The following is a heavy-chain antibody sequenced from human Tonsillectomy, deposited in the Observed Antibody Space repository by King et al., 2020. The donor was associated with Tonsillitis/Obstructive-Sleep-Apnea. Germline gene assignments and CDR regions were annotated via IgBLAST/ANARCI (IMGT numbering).Heavy chain of an antibody. CDR2: ISTRSNHI. V-gene: IGHV3-21*01. J-gene: IGHJ6*02. Sequence: VQLVQSGGGLVRPGGSLRLSCAASGFTFSTYTMNWVRQAPGKGLEWLSSISTRSNHIFYSDSVKGRFTVSRDNAKNSLDLQMNSLRAEDTAVYYCARDWGFSHGYGLDVWGQGTTVTVSS. D-gene: IGHD5-18*01. CDR3: ARDWGFSHGYGLDV. CDR1: GFTFSTYT.